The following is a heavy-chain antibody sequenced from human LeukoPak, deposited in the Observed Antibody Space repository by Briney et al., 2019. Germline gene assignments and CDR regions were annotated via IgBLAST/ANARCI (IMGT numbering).Heavy chain of an antibody. CDR1: GFTFDDYA. D-gene: IGHD2-2*03. J-gene: IGHJ4*02. Sequence: GRSLRLSCAASGFTFDDYAMHWVRQAPGKGLEWVSGISWNSGSIGYADSVKGRFTISRDNAKNSLYLQMNSLRAEDTALYYCAKASLDSITGPHDYWGQGTLVTVSS. V-gene: IGHV3-9*01. CDR3: AKASLDSITGPHDY. CDR2: ISWNSGSI.